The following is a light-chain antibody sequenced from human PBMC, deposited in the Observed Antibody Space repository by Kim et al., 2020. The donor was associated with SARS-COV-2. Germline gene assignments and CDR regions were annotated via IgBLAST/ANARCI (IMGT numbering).Light chain of an antibody. J-gene: IGKJ1*01. V-gene: IGKV3-11*01. CDR3: QQRDNWPRT. CDR1: QSVRTF. CDR2: DAS. Sequence: VSPGEGATLSCRASQSVRTFLAWYQQKPGQAPRLLIYDASKRATGIPARFSGSGSGTDFTLTISSLEPEDFAVYYCQQRDNWPRTFGQGTKVDIK.